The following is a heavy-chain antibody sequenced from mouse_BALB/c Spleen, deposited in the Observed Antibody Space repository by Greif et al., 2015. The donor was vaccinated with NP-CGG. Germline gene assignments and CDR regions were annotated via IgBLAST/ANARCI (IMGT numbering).Heavy chain of an antibody. CDR3: ASDGYHLDY. Sequence: EVKLVESGGDLVKPGGSLKLSCAASGFTFGSYGMSWVRQTPDKRLEWVATISSGGSYTYYPDSVKGRFTISRDNAKNTLYLQMSSLKSEDTAMYYCASDGYHLDYWGQGTTLTVSS. J-gene: IGHJ2*01. CDR2: ISSGGSYT. V-gene: IGHV5-6*01. CDR1: GFTFGSYG. D-gene: IGHD2-3*01.